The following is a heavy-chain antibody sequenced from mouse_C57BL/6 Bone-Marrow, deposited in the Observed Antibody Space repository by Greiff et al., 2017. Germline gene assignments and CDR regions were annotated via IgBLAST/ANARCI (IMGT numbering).Heavy chain of an antibody. D-gene: IGHD1-1*01. CDR1: GYTFTDYY. Sequence: VQLQQSGPELVKPGASVKISCKASGYTFTDYYMNWVKQSHGKSLEWIGDINPNNGGTSYNQKFKGKATLTVDKSSRTAYMELRRLTSEDSAVYYCARDYYGSPFAYWGQGTLVTVSA. V-gene: IGHV1-26*01. J-gene: IGHJ3*01. CDR3: ARDYYGSPFAY. CDR2: INPNNGGT.